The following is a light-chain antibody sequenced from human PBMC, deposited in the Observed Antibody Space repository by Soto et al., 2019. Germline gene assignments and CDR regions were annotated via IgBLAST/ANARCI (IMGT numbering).Light chain of an antibody. CDR2: KAS. Sequence: DIQMTQSPSTLSASVGDRVIITCRASQSISAWLAWYQQKPGKAPKLLIYKASNLESGVPSRFSGSGSGTEFTLIISGLQTDDFASYYCQQYNSNPLTFGGGTKVEIK. CDR3: QQYNSNPLT. V-gene: IGKV1-5*03. J-gene: IGKJ4*01. CDR1: QSISAW.